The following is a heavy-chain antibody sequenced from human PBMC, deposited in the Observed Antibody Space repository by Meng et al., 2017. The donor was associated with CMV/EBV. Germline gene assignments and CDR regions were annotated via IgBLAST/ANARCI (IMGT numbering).Heavy chain of an antibody. CDR1: GFTFDDYA. CDR2: ISWNSGSI. CDR3: ARDDWQQLDAFDI. Sequence: GGSLRLSCAASGFTFDDYAMHWVRQAPGKGLEWVSGISWNSGSIGYADSVKGRFTISRDNAKNSLYLQMNSLRAEDTAVYYCARDDWQQLDAFDIWGQGTMVTVSS. J-gene: IGHJ3*02. D-gene: IGHD6-13*01. V-gene: IGHV3-9*01.